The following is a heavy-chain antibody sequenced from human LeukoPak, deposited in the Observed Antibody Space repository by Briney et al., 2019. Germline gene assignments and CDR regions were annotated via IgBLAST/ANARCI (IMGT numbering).Heavy chain of an antibody. D-gene: IGHD4-23*01. CDR2: ISPGDCDT. CDR3: ARGRGATVITNFDY. J-gene: IGHJ4*02. V-gene: IGHV5-51*01. Sequence: GESLKISCKSSGYTFTGYWIGWVRQMPGKGLEWMGIISPGDCDTRYSPSFQGQVTMSADKSINTAYLQWGSLKASDTAMYYCARGRGATVITNFDYWGQGTLVTVSS. CDR1: GYTFTGYW.